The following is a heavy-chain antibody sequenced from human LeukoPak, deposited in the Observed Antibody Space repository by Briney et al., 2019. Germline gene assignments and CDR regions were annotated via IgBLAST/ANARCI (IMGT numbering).Heavy chain of an antibody. CDR3: ARDKGPLSIGYYTPFDY. V-gene: IGHV4-4*07. J-gene: IGHJ4*02. CDR2: IYTSGGT. D-gene: IGHD3-3*01. CDR1: GGSISSYY. Sequence: SETLSLTCTVSGGSISSYYWSWIRQPAGKGLEWIGRIYTSGGTNYNPSLKSRVTTPVDTSKNQFSLKLSSVTAADRAGYYCARDKGPLSIGYYTPFDYWGQGTLVTVSS.